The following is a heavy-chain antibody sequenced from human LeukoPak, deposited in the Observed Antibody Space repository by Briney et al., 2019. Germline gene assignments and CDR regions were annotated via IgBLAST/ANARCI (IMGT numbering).Heavy chain of an antibody. Sequence: GASVKVSCKASGYTFTSYYMHWVRQAPGQGLEWMGIINPSDGGTTYAQKFQGRVTMTRDMSTSTVYMDLISLRSDDTAVYYCARAHLSGYFDYWGQGTLVTVSS. CDR3: ARAHLSGYFDY. D-gene: IGHD3-10*01. CDR2: INPSDGGT. J-gene: IGHJ4*02. CDR1: GYTFTSYY. V-gene: IGHV1-46*01.